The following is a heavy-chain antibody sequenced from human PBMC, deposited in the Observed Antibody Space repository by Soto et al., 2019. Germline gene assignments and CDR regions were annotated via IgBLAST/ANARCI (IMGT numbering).Heavy chain of an antibody. V-gene: IGHV1-46*01. J-gene: IGHJ4*02. CDR2: INPSGGST. CDR3: ARGGRIIAVAGTAFDY. D-gene: IGHD6-19*01. Sequence: ASVKVSCKASGYTFTSYYMHLVRQAPGQGLEWMGIINPSGGSTSYAQKFQGRVTMTRDTSTSTVYMELSSLRSEDTAVYYCARGGRIIAVAGTAFDYWGQGTLVTVSS. CDR1: GYTFTSYY.